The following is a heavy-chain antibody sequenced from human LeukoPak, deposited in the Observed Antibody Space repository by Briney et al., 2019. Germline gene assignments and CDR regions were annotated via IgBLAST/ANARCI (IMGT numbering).Heavy chain of an antibody. D-gene: IGHD3-3*01. J-gene: IGHJ4*02. V-gene: IGHV4-34*01. CDR1: GGSISSYY. Sequence: SETLSLTCTVSGGSISSYYWSWIRQPPGKGLEWIGEINHSGSTNYNPSLKSRVTISVDTSKNQFSLKLSSVTAADTAVYYCARAGTYYDFWSGKSDKYYFDYWGQGTLVTVSS. CDR3: ARAGTYYDFWSGKSDKYYFDY. CDR2: INHSGST.